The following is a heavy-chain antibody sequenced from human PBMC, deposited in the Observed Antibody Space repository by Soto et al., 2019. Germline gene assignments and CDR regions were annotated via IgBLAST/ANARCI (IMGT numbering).Heavy chain of an antibody. V-gene: IGHV3-33*01. CDR2: IWYDGSKK. J-gene: IGHJ5*02. CDR1: GFTFSSYG. CDR3: ARDAIAVRPGWFDP. D-gene: IGHD6-6*01. Sequence: PGESLRLSCAASGFTFSSYGVHWVRQAPGKGLEWVAVIWYDGSKKYYADSVKGRFTTSRDNSRDTLYLQMNSLRAEDTAVYFCARDAIAVRPGWFDPWGLGSLVTVTS.